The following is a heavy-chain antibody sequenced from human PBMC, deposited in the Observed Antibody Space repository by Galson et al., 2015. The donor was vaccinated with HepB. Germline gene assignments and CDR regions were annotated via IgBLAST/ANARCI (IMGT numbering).Heavy chain of an antibody. CDR3: ARAKEGRGYFDY. J-gene: IGHJ4*02. CDR2: AYHSGGT. CDR1: GDSISNDRW. D-gene: IGHD3-10*01. V-gene: IGHV4-4*02. Sequence: ETLSLTCAVSGDSISNDRWWSWVRQPPGEGLEWIGEAYHSGGTNYRPSLKSRVTISVDKSKNQFSLKLTSVTAADTAVYYCARAKEGRGYFDYWGQGTLVAVSS.